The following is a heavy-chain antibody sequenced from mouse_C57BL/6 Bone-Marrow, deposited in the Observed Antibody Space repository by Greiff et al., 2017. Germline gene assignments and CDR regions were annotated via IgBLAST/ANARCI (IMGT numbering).Heavy chain of an antibody. V-gene: IGHV5-6*01. D-gene: IGHD2-10*02. Sequence: EVHLVESGGDLVKPGGSLKLSCAASGFTFSSYGMSWVRQTPDKRLEWVATISSGGSYTYYPDSVKGRFTISRDNAKNTLYLQMSSLKSEDTAMYYCAGDSILYYYAMDYWGQGTSVTVSS. CDR2: ISSGGSYT. CDR3: AGDSILYYYAMDY. CDR1: GFTFSSYG. J-gene: IGHJ4*01.